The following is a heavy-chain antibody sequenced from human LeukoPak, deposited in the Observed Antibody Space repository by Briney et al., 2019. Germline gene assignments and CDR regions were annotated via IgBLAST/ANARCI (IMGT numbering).Heavy chain of an antibody. CDR3: ARKCRAAAGTTKKIGSAYYYYYMDV. D-gene: IGHD6-13*01. Sequence: SETLSLTCTVSGGSISSSSYYWGWIRQPPGKGLEWIGSIYYSGSTNYNPSLKSRVTISVDTSKNQFSLKLSSVTAADTAVYYCARKCRAAAGTTKKIGSAYYYYYMDVWGKGTTVTVSS. V-gene: IGHV4-39*07. J-gene: IGHJ6*03. CDR1: GGSISSSSYY. CDR2: IYYSGST.